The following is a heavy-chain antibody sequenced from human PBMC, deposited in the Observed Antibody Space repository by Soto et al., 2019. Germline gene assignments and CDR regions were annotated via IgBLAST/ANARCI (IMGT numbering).Heavy chain of an antibody. V-gene: IGHV1-69*13. CDR1: GYTFTGYY. D-gene: IGHD3-16*01. J-gene: IGHJ4*02. Sequence: SVKVSCKASGYTFTGYYMHWVRQAPGQGLEWMGGIIPVFGTTNYAQKFQGRVTITADESTNTAYMELSSLTSDDTAMYYCARGGGPYVWFNEFWGQGTQVTVSS. CDR2: IIPVFGTT. CDR3: ARGGGPYVWFNEF.